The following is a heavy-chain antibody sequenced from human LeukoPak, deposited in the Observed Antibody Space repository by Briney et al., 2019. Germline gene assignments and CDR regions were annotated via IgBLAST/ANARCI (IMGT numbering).Heavy chain of an antibody. CDR2: ISGGSSDT. Sequence: GGSLRLSCAASGFNFPDYYMTWIRQAPGKGPEWLSYISGGSSDTSYADSVKGRFTISGDNAKNSLHLEMNNLRADDTAVYYCARRGTTYCTVDSCNPNWFDPWGRGTLVTVSS. CDR3: ARRGTTYCTVDSCNPNWFDP. J-gene: IGHJ5*02. V-gene: IGHV3-11*03. CDR1: GFNFPDYY. D-gene: IGHD2-8*02.